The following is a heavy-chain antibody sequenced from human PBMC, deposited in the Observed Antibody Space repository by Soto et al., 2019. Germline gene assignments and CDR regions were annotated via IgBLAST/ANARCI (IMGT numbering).Heavy chain of an antibody. D-gene: IGHD1-7*01. J-gene: IGHJ4*02. CDR2: IYRTGST. Sequence: SETLALTCAVSGGSFTSNNWWTWVRQPPGQGLEWIGEIYRTGSTNYNPSLKSRLTISLDKSENQFSLKVTSLTAADTAVYYCASRDPGTSVDYWGQGTLVTVAS. V-gene: IGHV4-4*02. CDR3: ASRDPGTSVDY. CDR1: GGSFTSNNW.